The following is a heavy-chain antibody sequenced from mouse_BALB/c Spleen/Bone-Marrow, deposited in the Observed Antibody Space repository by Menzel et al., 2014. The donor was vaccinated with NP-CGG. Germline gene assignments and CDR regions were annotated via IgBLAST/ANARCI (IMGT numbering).Heavy chain of an antibody. J-gene: IGHJ4*01. V-gene: IGHV1-54*03. Sequence: VQLQESGTDLVRPGTSVKVSCKASGYAFTNYLIEWIKQRPGQGLEWIGVIDPGSGGINYNERFKGKATLTADKSSSTAYMQLSRLTSDDSAVYFCAKSIYDGYSGAMDYWGQGTSVTVSS. CDR1: GYAFTNYL. CDR2: IDPGSGGI. CDR3: AKSIYDGYSGAMDY. D-gene: IGHD2-3*01.